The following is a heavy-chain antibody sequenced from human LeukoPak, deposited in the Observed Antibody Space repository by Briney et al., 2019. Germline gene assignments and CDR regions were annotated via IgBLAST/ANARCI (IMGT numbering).Heavy chain of an antibody. CDR3: ARVSGSPTQYYYYGMDV. CDR2: IIPIFGTA. Sequence: SVKVSCKASGGTFSSYAISWVRQAPGQGLEWMGGIIPIFGTANYAQKFQGRVTITADESTSTAYMELRSLRSDDTAVYYCARVSGSPTQYYYYGMDVWGQGTTVTVSS. J-gene: IGHJ6*02. V-gene: IGHV1-69*13. CDR1: GGTFSSYA. D-gene: IGHD1-26*01.